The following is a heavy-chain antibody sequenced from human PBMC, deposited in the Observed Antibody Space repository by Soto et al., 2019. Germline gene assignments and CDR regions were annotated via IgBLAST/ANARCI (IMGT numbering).Heavy chain of an antibody. V-gene: IGHV4-59*08. CDR1: GGSISSYY. J-gene: IGHJ4*02. CDR2: IYYSGST. Sequence: QVQLQESGPGLVKPSETLSLTCTVSGGSISSYYWSWIRQPPGKGLEWIGYIYYSGSTNYNPSLKSRVTISVDTSKNQFSLKLSSVTAADTAVYYCARLGSRYSSGWYPGVFAYWGQGTLVTVSS. CDR3: ARLGSRYSSGWYPGVFAY. D-gene: IGHD6-19*01.